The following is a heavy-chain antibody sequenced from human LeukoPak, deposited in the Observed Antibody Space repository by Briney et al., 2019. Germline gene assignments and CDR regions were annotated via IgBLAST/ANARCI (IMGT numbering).Heavy chain of an antibody. D-gene: IGHD3-22*01. CDR2: ISSSCSTI. CDR1: VLTFSSYE. CDR3: AKWDTYCDSSGYYFF. Sequence: GGSLRLSCAASVLTFSSYEMNWVRQAPGKGLVGVSYISSSCSTIYYADSVKRIFPLPRDHHKNSLYLQLNPVRPEDAAVYYWAKWDTYCDSSGYYFFWGQGTLVTVSS. V-gene: IGHV3-48*03. J-gene: IGHJ4*02.